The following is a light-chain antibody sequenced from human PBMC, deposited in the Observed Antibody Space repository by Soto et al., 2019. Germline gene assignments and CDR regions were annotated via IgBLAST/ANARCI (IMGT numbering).Light chain of an antibody. CDR1: QGISSR. CDR2: AAS. V-gene: IGKV1-12*01. J-gene: IGKJ4*01. Sequence: DIPMTQSPSSVSASVGDRVTITCRASQGISSRLAWYQQKPGKAPNLLIYAASSLQSGVPSRFSGSGSETDFTLTIGSLQPEDFATYYCQQSNSFPLTFGGGNKVEIK. CDR3: QQSNSFPLT.